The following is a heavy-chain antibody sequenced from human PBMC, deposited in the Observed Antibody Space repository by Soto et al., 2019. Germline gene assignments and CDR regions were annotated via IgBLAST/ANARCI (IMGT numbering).Heavy chain of an antibody. D-gene: IGHD5-12*01. V-gene: IGHV1-2*02. CDR1: GYTFTGYY. J-gene: IGHJ4*01. CDR2: INPNSGST. Sequence: ASVKVSCKASGYTFTGYYMHWVRQAPGQGLEWMGWINPNSGSTSYAQKFQGRVTMTRDTSTSTVYMELSSLRSEDTAVYYCARVSGYNLLGFFDYWRHGTLVTVS. CDR3: ARVSGYNLLGFFDY.